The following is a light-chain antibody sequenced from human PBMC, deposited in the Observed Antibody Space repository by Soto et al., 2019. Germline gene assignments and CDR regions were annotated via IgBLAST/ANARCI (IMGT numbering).Light chain of an antibody. Sequence: QSVLTQPHSVSGSPGQSVAISCSGTSSDVGGYNYVSWYQRHPGKAPKLIIFDVNKRPSGVPDRFSGSKSGSTASLTISGLQAEDEAEYYCCSYGGSFYVVGTGTKVTVL. V-gene: IGLV2-11*01. CDR2: DVN. J-gene: IGLJ1*01. CDR1: SSDVGGYNY. CDR3: CSYGGSFYV.